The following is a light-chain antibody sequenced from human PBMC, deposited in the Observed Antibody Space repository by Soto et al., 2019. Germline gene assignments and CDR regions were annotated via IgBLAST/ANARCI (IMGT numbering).Light chain of an antibody. Sequence: EIVLTQSPGTLSLSPGERATLSCRASQSVDSIYLAWYQQKPGQAPRLLMYGASSRATGVPDRFSGSGSGTDFTLTISRLAPEDFAMYYCQQYGGSPLITFGQGTRLEIK. J-gene: IGKJ5*01. CDR3: QQYGGSPLIT. CDR2: GAS. CDR1: QSVDSIY. V-gene: IGKV3-20*01.